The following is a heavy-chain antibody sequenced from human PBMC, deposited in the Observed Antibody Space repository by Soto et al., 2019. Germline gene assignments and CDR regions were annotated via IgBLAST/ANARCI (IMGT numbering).Heavy chain of an antibody. D-gene: IGHD2-8*01. J-gene: IGHJ6*02. CDR1: GYTVTRYG. V-gene: IGHV1-18*01. Sequence: GASVKVSCKASGYTVTRYGISWVRQAPGQGLEWMGWISGYNGDANYAQRFQGRVSMTIDTSTTTAYMELRTLTPDDTAVYYCAKNGQPPYYYYGLDVWGQGTTVTVSS. CDR3: AKNGQPPYYYYGLDV. CDR2: ISGYNGDA.